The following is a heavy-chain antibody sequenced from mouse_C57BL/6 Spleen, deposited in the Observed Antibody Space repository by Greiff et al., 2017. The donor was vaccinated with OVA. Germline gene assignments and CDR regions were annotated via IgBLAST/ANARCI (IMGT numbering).Heavy chain of an antibody. CDR1: GYTFTSYW. V-gene: IGHV1-55*01. Sequence: QVQLQQPGAELVKPGASVKMSCKASGYTFTSYWITWVKQRPGQGLEWIGDIYPGSGSTNYNEKFKSKATLTVDTSSSTAYMQLSSLTSDDVAVYYCARLGGGYFDVWGTGTTVTVSS. D-gene: IGHD4-1*01. J-gene: IGHJ1*03. CDR2: IYPGSGST. CDR3: ARLGGGYFDV.